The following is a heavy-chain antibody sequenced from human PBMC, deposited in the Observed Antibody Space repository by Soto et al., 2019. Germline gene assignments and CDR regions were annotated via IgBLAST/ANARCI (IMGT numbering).Heavy chain of an antibody. D-gene: IGHD1-1*01. Sequence: SETLSLTCTVSGGSISSTTYYWGWIRQPPGKGLAWIGSIYYSGSTYYNPSLKSRVIISVDTSKNQFSLRLTSVTAADTAVYYCARHPLRYRPNWLDPWGQGTLVTVSS. CDR2: IYYSGST. CDR3: ARHPLRYRPNWLDP. CDR1: GGSISSTTYY. V-gene: IGHV4-39*01. J-gene: IGHJ5*02.